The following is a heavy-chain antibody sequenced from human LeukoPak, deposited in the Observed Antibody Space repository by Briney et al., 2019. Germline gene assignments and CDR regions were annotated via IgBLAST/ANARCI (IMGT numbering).Heavy chain of an antibody. Sequence: PGGSLRLSCAASGFTFSNYFMSWIRQAPGKGLEWIGSIYYSGNTYYNASLKSQVSISIDTPKNQFSLRLTSVTAADTAVYYCARQTGSGLFILPGGQGTLVTVSS. J-gene: IGHJ4*02. CDR1: GFTFSNYF. CDR3: ARQTGSGLFILP. CDR2: IYYSGNT. D-gene: IGHD3/OR15-3a*01. V-gene: IGHV4-39*01.